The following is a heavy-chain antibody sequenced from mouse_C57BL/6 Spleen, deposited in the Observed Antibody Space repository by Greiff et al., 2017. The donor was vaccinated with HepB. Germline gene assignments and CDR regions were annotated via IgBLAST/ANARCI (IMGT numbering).Heavy chain of an antibody. V-gene: IGHV2-6*03. D-gene: IGHD4-1*01. J-gene: IGHJ3*01. CDR2: IWSDGST. CDR1: GFSLTSYG. Sequence: VNVVESGPGLVAPSQRLSITCTVSGFSLTSYGVHWVRQPPGKGLEWLVVIWSDGSTTYNSALKSRLSISKDNSKSQVFLKMNSLQTDDTAMYYCARAWSNWDTWFAYWGQGTLVTVSA. CDR3: ARAWSNWDTWFAY.